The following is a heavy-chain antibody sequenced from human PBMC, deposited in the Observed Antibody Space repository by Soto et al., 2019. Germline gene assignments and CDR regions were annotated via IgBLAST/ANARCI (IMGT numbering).Heavy chain of an antibody. J-gene: IGHJ4*02. CDR1: GDSVSSGSYY. CDR3: ARDLAAGYYCSGGSCYPRFDY. V-gene: IGHV4-61*01. Sequence: PSETLSLTCTVSGDSVSSGSYYWSWIRQPPGKGLEWIGYIYYSGSTNYNPSLKSRVTISVDTSKNQFSLKLSSVTAADTAVYYCARDLAAGYYCSGGSCYPRFDYWGQGTLVTVSS. D-gene: IGHD2-15*01. CDR2: IYYSGST.